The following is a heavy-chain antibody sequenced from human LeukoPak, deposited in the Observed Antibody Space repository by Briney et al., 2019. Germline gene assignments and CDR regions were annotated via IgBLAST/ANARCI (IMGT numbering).Heavy chain of an antibody. V-gene: IGHV1-2*02. D-gene: IGHD6-13*01. CDR1: GYTFTGYY. J-gene: IGHJ6*03. CDR3: ARGYRVNSSSWWAGYYYYYMDV. Sequence: ASVKVSCKTSGYTFTGYYMHWVRQAPGQGLEWMGWINPNSGGTNYAQKFQGRVTMTRDTSISTAYMELSRLRSDDTAVYYCARGYRVNSSSWWAGYYYYYMDVWGKGTTVTVSS. CDR2: INPNSGGT.